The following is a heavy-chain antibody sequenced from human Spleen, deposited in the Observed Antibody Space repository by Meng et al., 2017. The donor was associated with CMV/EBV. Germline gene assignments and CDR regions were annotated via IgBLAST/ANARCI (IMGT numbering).Heavy chain of an antibody. D-gene: IGHD2-2*01. CDR2: ISSGSSYI. V-gene: IGHV3-21*01. Sequence: GGSLRLSCAASGFTFSTYSMNWVRQAPGRGLEWVSSISSGSSYIYYADSVKGRFTISRDNAKNSLYLQMNRLRAEGTAVYCCARENGPGYCSSTSCYPHYYYYYGMDVWGQGTTVTVSS. CDR3: ARENGPGYCSSTSCYPHYYYYYGMDV. J-gene: IGHJ6*02. CDR1: GFTFSTYS.